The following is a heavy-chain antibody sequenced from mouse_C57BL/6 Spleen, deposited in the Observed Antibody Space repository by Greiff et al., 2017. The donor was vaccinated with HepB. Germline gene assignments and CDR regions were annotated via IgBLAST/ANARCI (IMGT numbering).Heavy chain of an antibody. Sequence: EVQVVESGGGLVKPGGSLKLSCAASGFTFSSYAMSWVRQTPEKRLEWVATISDGGSYTYYPDNVKGRFTISRDNAKNNLYLQMSHLKSEDTAMYYCARDSLFYSLFDYWGQGTTLTVSS. CDR3: ARDSLFYSLFDY. CDR2: ISDGGSYT. CDR1: GFTFSSYA. J-gene: IGHJ2*01. D-gene: IGHD1-1*01. V-gene: IGHV5-4*01.